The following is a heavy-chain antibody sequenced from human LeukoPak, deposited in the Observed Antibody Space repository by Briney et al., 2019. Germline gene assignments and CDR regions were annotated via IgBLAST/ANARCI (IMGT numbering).Heavy chain of an antibody. J-gene: IGHJ6*03. D-gene: IGHD1-1*01. CDR2: MNPNSGNT. V-gene: IGHV1-8*01. Sequence: ASVKVSCKASGYTFTSYDINWVRQATGQGLEWMGWMNPNSGNTGYAQKFQGRVTMTRNTSISTAYMELSSLRSEDTAVYYCARVRPKGRGSNRYYYYYYYMDVWSKGTTVTVSS. CDR1: GYTFTSYD. CDR3: ARVRPKGRGSNRYYYYYYYMDV.